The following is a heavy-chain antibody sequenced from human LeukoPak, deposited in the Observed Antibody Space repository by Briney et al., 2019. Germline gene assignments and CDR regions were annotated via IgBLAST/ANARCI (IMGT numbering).Heavy chain of an antibody. J-gene: IGHJ4*02. CDR1: GFTFSNFA. CDR3: GKGDTSGYYYFEY. V-gene: IGHV3-23*01. CDR2: ISGSGGST. Sequence: GGSLRLSCAASGFTFSNFAMSWVRQAPGKGLEWVSVISGSGGSTYYADSVKGRFTTSRDNSKNTLYLQMNSLRAEDTAVYYCGKGDTSGYYYFEYWGQGTLVTVSS. D-gene: IGHD3-22*01.